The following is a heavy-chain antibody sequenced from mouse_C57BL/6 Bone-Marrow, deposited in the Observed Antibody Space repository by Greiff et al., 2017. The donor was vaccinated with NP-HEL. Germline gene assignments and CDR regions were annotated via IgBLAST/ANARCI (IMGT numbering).Heavy chain of an antibody. D-gene: IGHD5-2*01. Sequence: QVQLKQPGAELVRPGTSVKLSCKASGYTFTSYWMHWVKQRPGQGLEWIGVIDPSDSYTNYNQKFKGKATLTVGTSSSTAYMQLSSLTSEDSAVYYCAREYSGPWFAYWGQGTLVTVSA. CDR2: IDPSDSYT. CDR3: AREYSGPWFAY. V-gene: IGHV1-59*01. CDR1: GYTFTSYW. J-gene: IGHJ3*01.